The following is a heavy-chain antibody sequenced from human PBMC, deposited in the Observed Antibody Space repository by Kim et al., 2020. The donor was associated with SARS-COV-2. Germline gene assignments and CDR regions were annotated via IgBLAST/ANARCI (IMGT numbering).Heavy chain of an antibody. V-gene: IGHV1-69*13. J-gene: IGHJ4*02. D-gene: IGHD2-2*02. CDR3: ARDKPAGPSLLYPDVGVY. CDR2: IIPIFGTA. CDR1: GGTFSSYA. Sequence: SVKVSCKASGGTFSSYAISWVRQAPGQGLEWMGGIIPIFGTANYAQKFQGRVTITADESTSTAYMELSSLRSEDTAVYYCARDKPAGPSLLYPDVGVYWGQGTLVTVSS.